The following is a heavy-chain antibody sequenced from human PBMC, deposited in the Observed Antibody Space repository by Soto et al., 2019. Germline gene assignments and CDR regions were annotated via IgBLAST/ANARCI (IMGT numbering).Heavy chain of an antibody. CDR1: GYTLTELS. Sequence: ASVNVSCKVSGYTLTELSMHWVRPAPGQGLEWMGIINPRDGGTIYAQKFQGRVTMTKDTSTSTVYMELSSLRSEDTAVYYCARGIVGDTQRYFDYGGQGTLGTV. J-gene: IGHJ4*02. CDR3: ARGIVGDTQRYFDY. CDR2: INPRDGGT. D-gene: IGHD1-26*01. V-gene: IGHV1-24*01.